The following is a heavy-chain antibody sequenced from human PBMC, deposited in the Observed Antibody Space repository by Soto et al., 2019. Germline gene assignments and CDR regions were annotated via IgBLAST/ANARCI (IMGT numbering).Heavy chain of an antibody. CDR3: ATRVNSSSWYYFDY. J-gene: IGHJ4*02. Sequence: EVQLVESGGGLVQPGGSLRLSCAASGFTFSSYSMNWVRQAPGKGLEWVSYISSSSSTIYYADSVKGRFTISRDNAKNPQYLQMNSLRDEDTAVYYCATRVNSSSWYYFDYWGQGTLVTVSS. CDR2: ISSSSSTI. V-gene: IGHV3-48*02. D-gene: IGHD6-13*01. CDR1: GFTFSSYS.